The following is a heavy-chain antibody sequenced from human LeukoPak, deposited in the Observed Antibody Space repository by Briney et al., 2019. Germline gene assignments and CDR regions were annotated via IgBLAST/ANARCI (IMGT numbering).Heavy chain of an antibody. J-gene: IGHJ4*02. V-gene: IGHV3-66*02. CDR2: IYSGGST. CDR1: GFTVSSNY. D-gene: IGHD6-6*01. CDR3: ARGHYSSSSYYFDY. Sequence: GGSLRLSCAASGFTVSSNYMSWVRQAPGKGLEWVSVIYSGGSTYYADSVKGRFTISRDNSKNTLYLQMNSLRAEDTAVYYCARGHYSSSSYYFDYWGRGTLVTVSS.